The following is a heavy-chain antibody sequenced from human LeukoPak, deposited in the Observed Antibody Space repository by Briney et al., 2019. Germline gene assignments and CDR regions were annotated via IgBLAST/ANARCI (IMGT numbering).Heavy chain of an antibody. J-gene: IGHJ3*02. CDR2: ISRRGSTI. Sequence: GGSLRLSCVASGFTFSSYEMSWFRQAPGKGLEWVSYISRRGSTIYHADSVKGRFTLSRDNAKKSLYLEMKSLRAEDTAVYYCARERETTVTYDAFDIWGLGTMVTVSS. CDR1: GFTFSSYE. CDR3: ARERETTVTYDAFDI. D-gene: IGHD4-17*01. V-gene: IGHV3-48*03.